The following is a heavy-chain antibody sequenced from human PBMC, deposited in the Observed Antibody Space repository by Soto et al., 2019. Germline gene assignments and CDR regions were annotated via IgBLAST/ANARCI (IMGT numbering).Heavy chain of an antibody. D-gene: IGHD3-3*01. V-gene: IGHV1-3*01. CDR2: INAGNGNT. J-gene: IGHJ6*02. CDR3: ARDLSVDYDFWSGYPRHYYYYGMDV. Sequence: ASVKVSCKASGYTFTSYAVHWVRQAPGQRLEWMGWINAGNGNTKYSQKFQGRVTITRDTSASTAYMELSSLRSEDTAVYYCARDLSVDYDFWSGYPRHYYYYGMDVWGQGTTVTAP. CDR1: GYTFTSYA.